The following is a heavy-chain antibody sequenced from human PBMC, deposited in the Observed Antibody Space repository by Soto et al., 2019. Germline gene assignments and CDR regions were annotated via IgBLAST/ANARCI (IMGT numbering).Heavy chain of an antibody. V-gene: IGHV3-21*01. J-gene: IGHJ4*02. Sequence: GGSLRLSCAASGFTFGFSSINWVRQAPGKGLEWVSSISSSSDYIYYADSVKGRFTVSRDNAKNALYLQMNSLRAEDTAVYYCARDGSGWSRDCWGQGTLVTVYS. CDR2: ISSSSDYI. CDR1: GFTFGFSS. D-gene: IGHD6-19*01. CDR3: ARDGSGWSRDC.